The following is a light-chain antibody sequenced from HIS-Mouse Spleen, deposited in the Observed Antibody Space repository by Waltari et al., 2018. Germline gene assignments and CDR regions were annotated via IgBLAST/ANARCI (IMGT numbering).Light chain of an antibody. CDR1: NIGSKS. V-gene: IGLV3-21*03. CDR2: DDS. Sequence: SYVLTQPPSVSVAPGKTARITCGGNNIGSKSVHWYQQKPGQAPVLVVYDDSDRPSGIPEGFSGSNSGNTATLTISRVEAGDEADYYCQVWDSSSDRPGVFGGGTKLTVL. CDR3: QVWDSSSDRPGV. J-gene: IGLJ3*02.